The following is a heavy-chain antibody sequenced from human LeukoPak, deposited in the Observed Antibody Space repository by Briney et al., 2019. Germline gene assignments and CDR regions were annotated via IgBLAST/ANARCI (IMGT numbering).Heavy chain of an antibody. Sequence: GGSLRLSCAASGFTFSSYGMHWVRQAPGKGLEWVAFIRYDGSNKYYADSVKGRFTFSRDNSKNTLYLQMNSLRAEDTAVYYCARGDGSGSYLNFDYWGQGTLVTVSS. CDR2: IRYDGSNK. V-gene: IGHV3-30*02. CDR3: ARGDGSGSYLNFDY. D-gene: IGHD3-10*01. CDR1: GFTFSSYG. J-gene: IGHJ4*02.